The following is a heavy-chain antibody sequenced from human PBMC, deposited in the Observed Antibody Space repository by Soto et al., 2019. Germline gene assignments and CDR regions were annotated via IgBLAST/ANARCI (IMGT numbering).Heavy chain of an antibody. J-gene: IGHJ4*02. V-gene: IGHV1-3*01. Sequence: QVQLVQSGAEVKKPGASVKVSCKASGYTFTSYAMHWVRQAPGQRLEWMGWINAGNGNTKYSQKFQGRVTITRDTSASTAYMELSRMRSEDTAVYYCPRDYGDYGTRIAYWGQGTLVTVSS. CDR1: GYTFTSYA. CDR3: PRDYGDYGTRIAY. CDR2: INAGNGNT. D-gene: IGHD4-17*01.